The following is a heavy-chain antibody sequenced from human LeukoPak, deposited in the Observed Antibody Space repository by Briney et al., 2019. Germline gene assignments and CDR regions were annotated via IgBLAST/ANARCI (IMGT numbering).Heavy chain of an antibody. CDR3: ARGRTRLSWLDP. Sequence: PSETLSLTCAVSGGSIRGYYWSWVRQSPGKGLEWIGDINQNAGTAYNPSLKSRVTMSIDSSKNQISLNVTAATAADTAIYYCARGRTRLSWLDPWGQGTLVTVSS. CDR1: GGSIRGYY. D-gene: IGHD6-6*01. J-gene: IGHJ5*02. V-gene: IGHV4-34*01. CDR2: INQNAGT.